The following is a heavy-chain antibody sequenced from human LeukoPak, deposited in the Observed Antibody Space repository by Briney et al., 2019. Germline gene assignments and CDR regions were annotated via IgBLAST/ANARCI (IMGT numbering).Heavy chain of an antibody. Sequence: GASVTVSCKASRYTFSNYDINWVRQATGQGLEWMGWMSPNSGNTGYAQKFQGRVTITADESTSTAYMELSSLRSEDTAVYYCARESPFRTSGSSHFDYWGQGTLVTVSS. V-gene: IGHV1-8*01. CDR2: MSPNSGNT. D-gene: IGHD1-26*01. CDR3: ARESPFRTSGSSHFDY. CDR1: RYTFSNYD. J-gene: IGHJ4*02.